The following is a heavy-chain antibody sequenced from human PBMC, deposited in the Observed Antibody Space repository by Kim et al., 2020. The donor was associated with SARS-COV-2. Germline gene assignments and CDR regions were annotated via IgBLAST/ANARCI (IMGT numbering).Heavy chain of an antibody. CDR2: INAGNGNT. CDR1: GYTFTSSS. D-gene: IGHD5-12*01. J-gene: IGHJ4*02. CDR3: ARLMATTTDLYFDY. V-gene: IGHV1-3*01. Sequence: ASVKVSCKASGYTFTSSSIHWVRQAPGQRLEWMGWINAGNGNTIYSQKFQGRVTIARDTSASTAYLQLSSLGSADTAVYYCARLMATTTDLYFDYWGQGTLVTVSS.